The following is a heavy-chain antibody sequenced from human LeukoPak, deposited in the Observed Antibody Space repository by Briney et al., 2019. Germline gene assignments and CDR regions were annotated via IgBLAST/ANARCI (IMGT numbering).Heavy chain of an antibody. CDR1: GGSISSSSYY. V-gene: IGHV4-39*01. CDR3: ARHLSLVTAIPFNWFDP. CDR2: IYYSGST. J-gene: IGHJ5*02. Sequence: SETLSLTCTVSGGSISSSSYYWGWTRQPPGKRLEWIGSIYYSGSTYYNPSLKSRVTISVDTSKNQFSLKPSSVTAADTAVYYCARHLSLVTAIPFNWFDPWGQGTLVTVSS. D-gene: IGHD2-21*02.